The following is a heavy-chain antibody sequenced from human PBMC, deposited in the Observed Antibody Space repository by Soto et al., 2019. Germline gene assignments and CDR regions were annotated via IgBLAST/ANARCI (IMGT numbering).Heavy chain of an antibody. D-gene: IGHD1-26*01. J-gene: IGHJ5*02. CDR2: ISGSGSKK. Sequence: LRLSCGASVFIFENFGMSCVRQAPGKWLEWISSISGSGSKKYYADSVKGRFTISRDNSKSTVYLELNNLSAEDTAVYHCAKNQGVELVPLATVDWFDPWGQGSVVTVSS. CDR1: VFIFENFG. V-gene: IGHV3-23*01. CDR3: AKNQGVELVPLATVDWFDP.